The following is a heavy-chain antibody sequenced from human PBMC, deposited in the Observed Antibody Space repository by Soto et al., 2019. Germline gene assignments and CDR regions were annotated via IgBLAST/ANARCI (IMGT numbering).Heavy chain of an antibody. J-gene: IGHJ6*03. CDR2: ISWNSGSI. Sequence: EVQLVESGGGLVQPGRSLRLSCAASGFTFDDYAMHWVRQAPGKGLEWVSGISWNSGSIGYADSVKGRFTISRDNAKNSLYLQMNSLRAEDTALYYCAKDGYDILTGYLYDYYYYYMDVWGKGTTVTVSS. V-gene: IGHV3-9*01. CDR1: GFTFDDYA. CDR3: AKDGYDILTGYLYDYYYYYMDV. D-gene: IGHD3-9*01.